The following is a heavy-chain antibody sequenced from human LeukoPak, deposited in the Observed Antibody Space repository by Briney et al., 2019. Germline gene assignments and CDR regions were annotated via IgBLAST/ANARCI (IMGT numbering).Heavy chain of an antibody. CDR2: ISGSGGST. V-gene: IGHV3-23*01. J-gene: IGHJ4*02. D-gene: IGHD3/OR15-3a*01. CDR1: GFTFSSYA. Sequence: GGSLRLSCAASGFTFSSYAMSWVRQAPGKGLEWVSGISGSGGSTYYADSVKGRFTISRDNSKNTLYLHMNSLRAEDTAVYYCARGRIGPDYWGQGTLLTVSS. CDR3: ARGRIGPDY.